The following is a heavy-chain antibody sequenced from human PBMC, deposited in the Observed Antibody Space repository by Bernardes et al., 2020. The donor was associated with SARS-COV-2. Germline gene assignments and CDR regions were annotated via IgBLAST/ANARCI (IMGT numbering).Heavy chain of an antibody. V-gene: IGHV3-11*01. J-gene: IGHJ4*02. Sequence: GGSLRLSCTASGFSFSDFWIHCVRQAPGKGLEWLSYISTSVSTMYYADSVQGRFTISRDTAKNSLYLQMNSLRADDTAVYYCERDGDSYAERLGYWGQGKLVNVSS. CDR1: GFSFSDFW. CDR2: ISTSVSTM. CDR3: ERDGDSYAERLGY.